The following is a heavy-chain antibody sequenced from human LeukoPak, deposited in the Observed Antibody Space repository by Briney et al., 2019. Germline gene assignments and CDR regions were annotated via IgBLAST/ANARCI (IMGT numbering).Heavy chain of an antibody. CDR1: GFTFSSYS. CDR3: ARGGAGDTYMDI. Sequence: PGGSLRLSCAASGFTFSSYSMNWVRQAPGKGLGWVSSISSSSSYIYYADSVKGRFTISRDNAKNSLYLQMNSLRAEDTAVYYCARGGAGDTYMDIWGKGTTVTVSS. V-gene: IGHV3-21*01. D-gene: IGHD7-27*01. CDR2: ISSSSSYI. J-gene: IGHJ6*03.